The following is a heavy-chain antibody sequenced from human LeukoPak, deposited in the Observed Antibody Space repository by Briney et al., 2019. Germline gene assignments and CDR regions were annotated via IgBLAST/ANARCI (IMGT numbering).Heavy chain of an antibody. D-gene: IGHD6-19*01. Sequence: GGSLRLSCAASGFTFSSYGMHWVRQAPGKGLEWVAFIRYDGSNKYYADSVKGRFTISRDNSKNTLYLQMNSLRAEDTAVYYCAKDFRGIAVAEVPLGFDYWGQGTLVTVSS. CDR3: AKDFRGIAVAEVPLGFDY. CDR2: IRYDGSNK. J-gene: IGHJ4*02. CDR1: GFTFSSYG. V-gene: IGHV3-30*02.